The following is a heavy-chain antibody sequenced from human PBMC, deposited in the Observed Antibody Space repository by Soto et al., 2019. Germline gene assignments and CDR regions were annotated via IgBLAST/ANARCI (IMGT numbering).Heavy chain of an antibody. CDR3: GRLGATETTWGTDS. V-gene: IGHV4-34*01. J-gene: IGHJ4*02. CDR2: ISHSGST. Sequence: PSETLSLTCAVYGGSFSGYLWSWIRQTPGKGLEWIGEISHSGSTDHNPSLKSRVTISEDTSKNQVSLKVSSVTAADTAVYYCGRLGATETTWGTDSWGQGSLVTVSS. CDR1: GGSFSGYL. D-gene: IGHD1-26*01.